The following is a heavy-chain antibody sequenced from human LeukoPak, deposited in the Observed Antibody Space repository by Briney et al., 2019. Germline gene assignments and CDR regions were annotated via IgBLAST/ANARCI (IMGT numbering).Heavy chain of an antibody. CDR3: ARGSGSSSSGGPIDY. CDR1: EFTFRSYA. V-gene: IGHV3-23*01. Sequence: GGSLRLSCAASEFTFRSYAMSWVRQAPGKGLEWVSAISGSGATTYSADSVKGRFTVSRDNSKNTLYLQMNSLRAEDTALYYCARGSGSSSSGGPIDYWGQGTLVTVSS. J-gene: IGHJ4*02. CDR2: ISGSGATT. D-gene: IGHD6-6*01.